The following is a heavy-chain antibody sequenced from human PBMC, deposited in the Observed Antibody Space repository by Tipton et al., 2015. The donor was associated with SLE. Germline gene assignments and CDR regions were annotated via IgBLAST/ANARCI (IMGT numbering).Heavy chain of an antibody. V-gene: IGHV4-59*08. J-gene: IGHJ4*02. Sequence: TLSLTCTVSGVSISPNYWSWIRQPPGKGLEWIGYIYYSGSTNYNSSLKSRATISLDTSKKQFSLRLTPVTAADTAVYYCAKYYYDATGYQSVDYWGQGALVTVSS. CDR1: GVSISPNY. D-gene: IGHD3-22*01. CDR2: IYYSGST. CDR3: AKYYYDATGYQSVDY.